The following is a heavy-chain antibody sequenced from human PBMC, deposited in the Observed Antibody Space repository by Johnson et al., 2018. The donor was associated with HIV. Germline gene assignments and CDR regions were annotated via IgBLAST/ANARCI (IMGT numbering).Heavy chain of an antibody. V-gene: IGHV3-30*02. Sequence: QVQLMESGGGVVQPGGSLRLSCAASGFTFSSYGMHWVRQAPGKGLEWVAFIRYDGSNKYYADSVKGRFTISRYNSKNTLYLQMNSLRAEDTAVYYCAKEGHYYDDYHAFDIWGQGTMVTVSS. D-gene: IGHD3-16*01. CDR2: IRYDGSNK. J-gene: IGHJ3*02. CDR1: GFTFSSYG. CDR3: AKEGHYYDDYHAFDI.